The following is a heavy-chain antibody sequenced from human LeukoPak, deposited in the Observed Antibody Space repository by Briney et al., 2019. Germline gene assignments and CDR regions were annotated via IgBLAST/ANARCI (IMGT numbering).Heavy chain of an antibody. CDR1: GFTFSDYY. D-gene: IGHD6-19*01. CDR2: ISSSGSTI. Sequence: GGSLRLSCAASGFTFSDYYMSWIRQAPGKGLEWVSYISSSGSTIYYADSVKGRFTISRDNAKNSLYLQMNSLRAEDTAVYYCARDMRSSGWYTFGFDYWGQGTLVTVSS. V-gene: IGHV3-11*04. CDR3: ARDMRSSGWYTFGFDY. J-gene: IGHJ4*02.